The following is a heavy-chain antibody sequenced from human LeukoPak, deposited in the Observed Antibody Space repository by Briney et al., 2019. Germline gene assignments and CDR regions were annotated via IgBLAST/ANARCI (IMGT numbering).Heavy chain of an antibody. D-gene: IGHD2-2*01. CDR1: GYTITGYY. Sequence: ASVKVSCKASGYTITGYYMHWVRQAPGQGLEWMGWINPNSGGTNYAQKSQGRVTMTRDTSISTAYMELSRLRSDDTAVYYCASKVPDDAFDIWGQGTMVTVSS. CDR2: INPNSGGT. V-gene: IGHV1-2*02. J-gene: IGHJ3*02. CDR3: ASKVPDDAFDI.